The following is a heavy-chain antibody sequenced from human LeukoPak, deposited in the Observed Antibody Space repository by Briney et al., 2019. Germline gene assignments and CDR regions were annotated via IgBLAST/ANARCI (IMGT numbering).Heavy chain of an antibody. Sequence: GGSLRLSCAASGFTFSNAWMNWVRQAPGKGLEWVSAITGSGGSTYYADSVKGRFTISRDNSKNTLYLQMNSLRAEDTAIYYCAKDRLDYWGQGTLVTVSS. V-gene: IGHV3-23*01. CDR2: ITGSGGST. CDR3: AKDRLDY. CDR1: GFTFSNAW. J-gene: IGHJ4*02.